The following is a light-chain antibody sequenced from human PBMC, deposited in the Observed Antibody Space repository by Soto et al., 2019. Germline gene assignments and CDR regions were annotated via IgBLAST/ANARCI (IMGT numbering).Light chain of an antibody. V-gene: IGKV3-15*01. CDR3: QQRSNCPWT. Sequence: EIVMTQSPATLAVSPGERGKFSCRASQYVSINVAWYQHKPGQAPRLRISGASTGATGIPARFSGSGSGTEFTLTISSLQSEDFAVYYCQQRSNCPWTFGQGTKVDI. CDR2: GAS. J-gene: IGKJ1*01. CDR1: QYVSIN.